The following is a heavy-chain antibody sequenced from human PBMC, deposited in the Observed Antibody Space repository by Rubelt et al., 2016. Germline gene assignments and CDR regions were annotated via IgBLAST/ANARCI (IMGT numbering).Heavy chain of an antibody. J-gene: IGHJ5*02. CDR1: GGSITSHN. CDR2: IYDSGST. Sequence: GGSITSHNWSWIRQPPGKGLEWIGYIYDSGSTNYNPSLKSRVTMSVDTSKNQFSLKVRSVTAADTAVYYCAREVPVDGTAFDPWGQGTLVIVSS. V-gene: IGHV4-59*11. CDR3: AREVPVDGTAFDP. D-gene: IGHD6-19*01.